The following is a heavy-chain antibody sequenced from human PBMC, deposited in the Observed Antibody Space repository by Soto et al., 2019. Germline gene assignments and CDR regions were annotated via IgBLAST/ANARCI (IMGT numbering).Heavy chain of an antibody. Sequence: GESLKISCKGSGYSFTSYWIGWVRQMPGKGLEWMGIIYPGDSDTRYSPSFQGQVTISADKSISTAYLQWSSLKASDTAMYYCARHGTAAVQLYYYSYGMDVWGQGTTVTVSS. J-gene: IGHJ6*02. CDR3: ARHGTAAVQLYYYSYGMDV. CDR2: IYPGDSDT. D-gene: IGHD6-25*01. CDR1: GYSFTSYW. V-gene: IGHV5-51*01.